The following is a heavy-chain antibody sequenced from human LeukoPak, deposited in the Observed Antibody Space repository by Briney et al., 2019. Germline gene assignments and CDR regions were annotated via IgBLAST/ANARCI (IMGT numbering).Heavy chain of an antibody. V-gene: IGHV3-7*01. J-gene: IGHJ4*02. D-gene: IGHD1-7*01. CDR3: VGWGISGITNH. CDR1: GFTFNAAW. CDR2: TKQDGSEK. Sequence: TGGSLRLSRAASGFTFNAAWMSWVRQAPGKGLEWVAQTKQDGSEKYYVDSVKGRFTTSRDKNSLFLQMNSVRAEDTAVYYCVGWGISGITNHWGQGTLVTVSS.